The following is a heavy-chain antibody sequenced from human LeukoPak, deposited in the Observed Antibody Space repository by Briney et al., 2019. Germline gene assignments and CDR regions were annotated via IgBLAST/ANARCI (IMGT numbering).Heavy chain of an antibody. Sequence: GGSLRLSCAASGFSFSNSAMSWVRQAPGKGLEWVSTISGSGGYTYYVDSVKGRFTISRDNSKNTPYLQMNSLRAEDTAVFYCAKLAYNNSPGDYWGQGTQVTVSS. CDR3: AKLAYNNSPGDY. CDR1: GFSFSNSA. D-gene: IGHD6-6*01. J-gene: IGHJ4*02. V-gene: IGHV3-23*01. CDR2: ISGSGGYT.